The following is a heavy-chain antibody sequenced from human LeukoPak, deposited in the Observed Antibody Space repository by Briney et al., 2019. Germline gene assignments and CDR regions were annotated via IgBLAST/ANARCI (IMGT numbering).Heavy chain of an antibody. D-gene: IGHD3-10*01. CDR2: INPNSGGT. Sequence: GASVKVSCKASGYTFTGYYMHWVRQAPGQGLEWMGWINPNSGGTNYAQKFQGRVTMTRNTSISTAYMELSSLRSEDTAVYYCARKYYGSGSYYYYYYMDVWGKGTTVTISS. CDR1: GYTFTGYY. V-gene: IGHV1-2*02. CDR3: ARKYYGSGSYYYYYYMDV. J-gene: IGHJ6*03.